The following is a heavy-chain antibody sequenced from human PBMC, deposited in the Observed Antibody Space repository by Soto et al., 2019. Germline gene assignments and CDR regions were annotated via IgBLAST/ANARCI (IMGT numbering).Heavy chain of an antibody. Sequence: ASVKISCKASGYTFTGYYMHWVRQAPGQGLEWMGWINPNSGGTNYAQKFQGRVTMTRDTSISTAYMELSRLRSDDTAVYYCARDPHQYSSGWYRVRYYYYGVDVWGQGTTVTVSS. CDR1: GYTFTGYY. V-gene: IGHV1-2*02. CDR3: ARDPHQYSSGWYRVRYYYYGVDV. J-gene: IGHJ6*02. CDR2: INPNSGGT. D-gene: IGHD6-19*01.